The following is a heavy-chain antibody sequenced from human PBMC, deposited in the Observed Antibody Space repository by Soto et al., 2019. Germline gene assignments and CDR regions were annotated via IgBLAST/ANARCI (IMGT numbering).Heavy chain of an antibody. Sequence: SETLSLTCAVYGGSFSGYYWSWIRQPPGKGLEWIGEINHSGSTNYNPSLKSRVTISVDTSKNQFSLKLSSVTAADTAVYYCARGTAHRPIIVVVPAAREFDYWGQGTLVTVSS. J-gene: IGHJ4*02. CDR3: ARGTAHRPIIVVVPAAREFDY. CDR2: INHSGST. V-gene: IGHV4-34*01. CDR1: GGSFSGYY. D-gene: IGHD2-2*01.